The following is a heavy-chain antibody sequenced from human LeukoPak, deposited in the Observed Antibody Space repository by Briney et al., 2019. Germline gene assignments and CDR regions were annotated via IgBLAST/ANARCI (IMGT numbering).Heavy chain of an antibody. Sequence: PSETLSLTCTVSGGYISTYYWSWIRQPPGKGLEWIGYIYYTAITNYNPSLKSRVTISVDTTKNQFSLKLTSVTAADTAVYYCARDRENHNLGVWYFDPWGLGTLVTVSS. CDR2: IYYTAIT. D-gene: IGHD3-16*01. J-gene: IGHJ2*01. CDR1: GGYISTYY. CDR3: ARDRENHNLGVWYFDP. V-gene: IGHV4-59*01.